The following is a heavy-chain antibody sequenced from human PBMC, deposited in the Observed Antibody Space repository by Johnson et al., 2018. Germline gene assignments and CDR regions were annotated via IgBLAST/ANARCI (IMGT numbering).Heavy chain of an antibody. D-gene: IGHD3-16*01. CDR3: TRVIGGWPCDI. CDR2: IRSKAYGGTT. J-gene: IGHJ3*02. CDR1: GFTFGDYA. V-gene: IGHV3-49*03. Sequence: VQLVESGGGLVQPGRSLRLSCTASGFTFGDYAMSWFRQAPGKGLEWVGFIRSKAYGGTTEYAASVKGGFTISRDDSKSIAYLQMNSLKTEDTAVYYCTRVIGGWPCDIWGQGTMVTVSS.